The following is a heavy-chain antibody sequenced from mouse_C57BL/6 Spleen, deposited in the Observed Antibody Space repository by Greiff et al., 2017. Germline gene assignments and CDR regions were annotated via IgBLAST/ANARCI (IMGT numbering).Heavy chain of an antibody. CDR2: ISPGSGNT. D-gene: IGHD2-4*01. J-gene: IGHJ3*01. V-gene: IGHV1-55*01. CDR3: AREDYDGPWFAY. Sequence: QVQLQQPGAELVKPGASVKMSCKASGYTFTSYWITWVKQRPGQGLEWIGDISPGSGNTNYNEKFKSKATLTVDTSSSTAYMQLSSLTSEDSAVYYCAREDYDGPWFAYWGQGTLVTVSA. CDR1: GYTFTSYW.